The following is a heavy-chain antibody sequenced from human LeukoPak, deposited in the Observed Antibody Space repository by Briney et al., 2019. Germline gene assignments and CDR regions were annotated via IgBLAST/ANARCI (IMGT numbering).Heavy chain of an antibody. V-gene: IGHV4-59*01. Sequence: SETMSLTCAVYGGSFSGYYWSWIRQPPGKGLEWIGYIYYSGSTNYNPSLKSRVTISVDTSKNQFSLKLRSVTAADTAVYYCARVTGYVIEDNFDYWGQGTLVTVSS. CDR3: ARVTGYVIEDNFDY. CDR1: GGSFSGYY. J-gene: IGHJ4*02. CDR2: IYYSGST. D-gene: IGHD2-15*01.